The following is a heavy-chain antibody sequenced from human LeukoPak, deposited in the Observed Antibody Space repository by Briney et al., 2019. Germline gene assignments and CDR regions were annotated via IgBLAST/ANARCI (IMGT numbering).Heavy chain of an antibody. D-gene: IGHD4-17*01. CDR1: GFTFSSYS. CDR2: ISSSSSTI. CDR3: ARDDYGETLDY. Sequence: TGGSLRLSCAASGFTFSSYSMNWVRQAPGKGLEWVSYISSSSSTIYYADSVKGRFTISRDNAKNSLYLQMYSLRAEDTAVYYCARDDYGETLDYWGQGTLVTVSS. V-gene: IGHV3-48*01. J-gene: IGHJ4*02.